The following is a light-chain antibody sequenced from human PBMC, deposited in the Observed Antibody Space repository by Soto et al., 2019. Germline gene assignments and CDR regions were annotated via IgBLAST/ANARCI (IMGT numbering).Light chain of an antibody. CDR3: QQFNTYPIT. V-gene: IGKV1-13*02. CDR1: QDIRGA. CDR2: DVS. Sequence: IQMTQSPSSLSASVGDRVTITCRASQDIRGALAWYQQKPGKPPKLLIFDVSSLQSGVPSRFSGSGSGTDFTLTISSLQPEDFATYYCQQFNTYPITFGQGTRLEIK. J-gene: IGKJ5*01.